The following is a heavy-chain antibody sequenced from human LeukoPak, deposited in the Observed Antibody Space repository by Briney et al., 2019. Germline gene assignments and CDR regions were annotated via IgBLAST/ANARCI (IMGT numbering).Heavy chain of an antibody. J-gene: IGHJ2*01. CDR1: GCSISSGGYS. Sequence: PSQTLSLTCAVYGCSISSGGYSWSWIRQPPGKGLEWIGYVYYSGSTNYNPSLKSRVTISVDTSKNQFSLKLSSVTAADTAVYYCARDRWRTGYFDLWGRGTLVTVSS. V-gene: IGHV4-61*08. D-gene: IGHD2-8*02. CDR2: VYYSGST. CDR3: ARDRWRTGYFDL.